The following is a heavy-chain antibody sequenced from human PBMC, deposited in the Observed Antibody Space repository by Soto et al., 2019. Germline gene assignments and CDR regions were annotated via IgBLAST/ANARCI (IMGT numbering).Heavy chain of an antibody. V-gene: IGHV3-66*01. Sequence: PGGSLRLSCVVSGLTVSSNSMNWVRQAPGKGLEWVSIMYSGGKTNYADSVKGRFSISRDTSRNTLYLQMSSLRVEDTAVYYCARDNPLFSFGYQRGNYFDHWGQGALVTVSS. J-gene: IGHJ4*02. CDR1: GLTVSSNS. CDR3: ARDNPLFSFGYQRGNYFDH. CDR2: MYSGGKT. D-gene: IGHD3-22*01.